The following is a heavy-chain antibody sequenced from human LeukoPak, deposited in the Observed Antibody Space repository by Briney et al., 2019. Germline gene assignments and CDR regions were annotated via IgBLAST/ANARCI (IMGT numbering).Heavy chain of an antibody. V-gene: IGHV4-59*01. J-gene: IGHJ6*02. CDR1: GGSISNYY. CDR2: IYHSGST. CDR3: ARDRSPEHYYDSSHWDYYYGMDV. D-gene: IGHD3-22*01. Sequence: SETLSLTCTVSGGSISNYYWSWIRQPPGKGLEWIGYIYHSGSTNYNPSPKSRVTISVDTSKNQFSLKLSSVTAADTAVYYCARDRSPEHYYDSSHWDYYYGMDVWGQGTTVTVSS.